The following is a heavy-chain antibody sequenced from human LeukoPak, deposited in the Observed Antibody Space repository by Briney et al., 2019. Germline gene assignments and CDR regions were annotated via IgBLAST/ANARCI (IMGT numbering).Heavy chain of an antibody. Sequence: QAGGSLRHSCAASGFTFSSYWMHWVRQAPGKGLVWVARIYTDGRGTSYAGSVKGRFTISRDNAKNMLYLQMNSLRADDTAVHYCARESSSCHDYWGQGTLVTVSS. D-gene: IGHD6-13*01. CDR2: IYTDGRGT. J-gene: IGHJ4*02. CDR3: ARESSSCHDY. CDR1: GFTFSSYW. V-gene: IGHV3-74*01.